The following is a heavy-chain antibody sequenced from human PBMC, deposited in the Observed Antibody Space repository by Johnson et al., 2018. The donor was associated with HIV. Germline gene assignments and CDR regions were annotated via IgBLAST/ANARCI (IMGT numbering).Heavy chain of an antibody. CDR1: GFTFSSYG. J-gene: IGHJ3*02. Sequence: QVQLVESGGGVVQPGRSLRLSCAASGFTFSSYGMHWVRQAPGKGLEWVAVIWYDGSNKYYADSVKGRFTISRDNSKNTLYLQMNSLRAEDTAVYYCARLGFYNWNGGGALDIWGQGTMITVSS. CDR2: IWYDGSNK. CDR3: ARLGFYNWNGGGALDI. V-gene: IGHV3-33*01. D-gene: IGHD1-20*01.